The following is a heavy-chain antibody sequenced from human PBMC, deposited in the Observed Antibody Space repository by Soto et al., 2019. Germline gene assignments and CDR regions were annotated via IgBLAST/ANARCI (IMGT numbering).Heavy chain of an antibody. CDR1: GASFSCYY. Sequence: PSETLSLTCAVYGASFSCYYWSWIRQPPGKGLEWTGEINHSGSTNYNPSLKSRVTISVDTSRNQFSLKLSSVTAADTAVYYCARAGRRDIVATTSYGMDVWGQGTTVTVSS. D-gene: IGHD5-12*01. J-gene: IGHJ6*02. CDR3: ARAGRRDIVATTSYGMDV. V-gene: IGHV4-34*01. CDR2: INHSGST.